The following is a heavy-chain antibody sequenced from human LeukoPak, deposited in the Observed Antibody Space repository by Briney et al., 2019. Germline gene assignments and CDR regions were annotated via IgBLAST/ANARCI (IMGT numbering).Heavy chain of an antibody. J-gene: IGHJ4*02. CDR1: GFSLSACW. Sequence: GGSLRLSCAASGFSLSACWMTWVRQAPGKGLEWVANINRDGSQKNHVDSVKGRFTISRDNAENSLFLQMNSLTAEDTAVYYCARGRAPSYGYFDYWGQGTLVTVSS. D-gene: IGHD3-16*01. CDR2: INRDGSQK. CDR3: ARGRAPSYGYFDY. V-gene: IGHV3-7*01.